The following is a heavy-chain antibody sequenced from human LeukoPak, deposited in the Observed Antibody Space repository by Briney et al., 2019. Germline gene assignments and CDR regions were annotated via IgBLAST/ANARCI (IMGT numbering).Heavy chain of an antibody. J-gene: IGHJ4*02. V-gene: IGHV3-23*01. CDR1: VFTFTSYA. CDR3: AKDSRGYGGSDLDY. D-gene: IGHD5-12*01. CDR2: ISGRVTGT. Sequence: PGGALRLSCAASVFTFTSYAMSSVRQAPGRGLEWVSAISGRVTGTYYAASVRGRVTISRDNSKNTLYLQMNSLRAEDTAVYYCAKDSRGYGGSDLDYWGQGTLVTVSS.